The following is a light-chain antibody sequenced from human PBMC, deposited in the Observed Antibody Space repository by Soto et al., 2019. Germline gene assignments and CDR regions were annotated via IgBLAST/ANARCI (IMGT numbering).Light chain of an antibody. J-gene: IGKJ4*01. V-gene: IGKV3-11*01. Sequence: EIVLTQSPATLSLSPGERATLSCRASQTVSSSLAWYQQKPGQAPRLLIYEASNRATGIPARFSGSGSGADFTLTITSIETADFAIYSCQQHINWPLTFGGGTKVDIK. CDR1: QTVSSS. CDR3: QQHINWPLT. CDR2: EAS.